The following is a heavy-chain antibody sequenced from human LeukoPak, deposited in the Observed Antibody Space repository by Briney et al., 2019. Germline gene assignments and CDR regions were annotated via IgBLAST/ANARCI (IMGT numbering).Heavy chain of an antibody. CDR3: AREAADIVVVVAAYVYNWFDP. D-gene: IGHD2-15*01. V-gene: IGHV1-69*13. J-gene: IGHJ5*02. Sequence: GASVKVSCKASGGTFSSYAISWVRQAPGQGLEWMGGIIPIFGTANYAQKFEGRGTIIAEESTSKAYMELSSLRSEDTAVYYCAREAADIVVVVAAYVYNWFDPWGQGTLVTVSS. CDR2: IIPIFGTA. CDR1: GGTFSSYA.